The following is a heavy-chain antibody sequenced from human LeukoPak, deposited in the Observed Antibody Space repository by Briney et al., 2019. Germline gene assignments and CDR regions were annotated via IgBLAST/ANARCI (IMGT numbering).Heavy chain of an antibody. CDR2: IRGYSGNT. J-gene: IGHJ4*02. D-gene: IGHD6-13*01. CDR3: ARVAAIGIDY. CDR1: GYTFTSYD. V-gene: IGHV1-18*01. Sequence: ASVKVSCKASGYTFTSYDISWLRQAPGQGLEWMGRIRGYSGNTNYAQKLQGRVTMTTDTSTSTAYMELGSLRSDDTAVYYCARVAAIGIDYWGQGTLVTVSS.